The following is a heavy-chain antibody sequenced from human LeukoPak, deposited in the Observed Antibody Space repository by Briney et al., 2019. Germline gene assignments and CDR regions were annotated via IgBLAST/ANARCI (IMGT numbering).Heavy chain of an antibody. CDR3: VRDAS. CDR1: GFTVSRNY. J-gene: IGHJ4*02. CDR2: IYSEGPT. Sequence: GGSLRLSCAASGFTVSRNYMSWVRQAPGKGLEWVSLIYSEGPTYYADFVKGRFTISRDNSWNTLYLQMNSLRAEDTAVYYCVRDASWGQGTLVTVSS. V-gene: IGHV3-66*01.